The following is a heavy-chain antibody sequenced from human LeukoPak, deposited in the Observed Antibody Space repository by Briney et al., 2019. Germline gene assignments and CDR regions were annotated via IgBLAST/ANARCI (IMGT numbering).Heavy chain of an antibody. CDR3: AKDVALGDRQFGELLYLLDY. Sequence: TGGSLRLSCAASGLTFGKYAMSWFRQAPGKGLDWASVIIGIGGTTYYADSVKGRFTISRDNSKNTLYLQMNSLRVEDTAVYYCAKDVALGDRQFGELLYLLDYWGQGTLVTVSS. CDR1: GLTFGKYA. J-gene: IGHJ4*02. D-gene: IGHD3-10*01. CDR2: IIGIGGTT. V-gene: IGHV3-23*01.